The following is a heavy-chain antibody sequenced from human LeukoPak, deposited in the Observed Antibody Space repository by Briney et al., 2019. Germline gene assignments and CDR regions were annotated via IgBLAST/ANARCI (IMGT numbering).Heavy chain of an antibody. CDR1: GYTFTSYG. CDR3: ARGRIAAGTVGVVSAF. CDR2: IIAYNDNT. J-gene: IGHJ4*02. D-gene: IGHD6-13*01. Sequence: ASVKVSCKASGYTFTSYGISWVRQATGQGLEWMGWIIAYNDNTNYAQKLQGRVTMTTDTSTSTAYMELRSLRSDDTAVYYCARGRIAAGTVGVVSAFWGQGTLVTVSS. V-gene: IGHV1-18*01.